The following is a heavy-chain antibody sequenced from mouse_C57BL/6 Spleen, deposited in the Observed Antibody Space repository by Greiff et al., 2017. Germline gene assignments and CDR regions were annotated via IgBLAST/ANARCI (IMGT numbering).Heavy chain of an antibody. CDR3: ARGYYGSSYLYYYAMDY. CDR2: IHPNSGST. D-gene: IGHD1-1*01. CDR1: GYTFTSYW. V-gene: IGHV1-64*01. J-gene: IGHJ4*01. Sequence: VQLQQPGAELVKPGASVKLSCKASGYTFTSYWMHWVKQRPGQGLEWIGMIHPNSGSTNYNEKFKSKATLTVDKSSSTAYMQLSSLTSEDSAVYYCARGYYGSSYLYYYAMDYWGQGTSVTVSS.